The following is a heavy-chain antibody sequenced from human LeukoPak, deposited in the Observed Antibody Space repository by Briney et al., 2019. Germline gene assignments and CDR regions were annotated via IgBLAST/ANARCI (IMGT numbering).Heavy chain of an antibody. CDR2: INHSGST. CDR1: GGSITQTNY. V-gene: IGHV4-4*02. Sequence: SETLSLTCDVSGGSITQTNYWTWVRQPPGKGLEWSGEINHSGSTNYNPSLKSRVTISVDTSKNQFSLKLSSVTAADTAVYYCARGGLLYYRNWFDPWGQGTLVTVSS. CDR3: ARGGLLYYRNWFDP. D-gene: IGHD2-8*01. J-gene: IGHJ5*02.